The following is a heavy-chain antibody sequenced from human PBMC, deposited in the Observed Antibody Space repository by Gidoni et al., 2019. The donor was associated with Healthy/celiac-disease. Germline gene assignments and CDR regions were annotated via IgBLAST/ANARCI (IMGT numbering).Heavy chain of an antibody. J-gene: IGHJ4*02. CDR3: ARTELTSITIFGTFDY. CDR1: GFPFSSYG. D-gene: IGHD3-3*01. V-gene: IGHV3-33*01. CDR2: IWYDGSNK. Sequence: QVQLVESGGGVVQPGRSLRISCVASGFPFSSYGMHWVGQAPGKGLEWVAVIWYDGSNKYYADSVKGRFTISRDNSKNTLYLQMNSLRAEDTAVYYCARTELTSITIFGTFDYWGQGTLVTVSS.